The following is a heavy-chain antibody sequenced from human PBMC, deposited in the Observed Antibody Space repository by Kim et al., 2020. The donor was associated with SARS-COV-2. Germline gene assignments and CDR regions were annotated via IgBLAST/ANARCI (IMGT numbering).Heavy chain of an antibody. D-gene: IGHD3-22*01. CDR3: GRDDYDSSGQVDY. J-gene: IGHJ4*02. CDR2: ISAYNGNT. V-gene: IGHV1-18*01. CDR1: GYTFNRYG. Sequence: ASVKVSCKASGYTFNRYGITWIRQAPGQGLEWMGWISAYNGNTNYAQKLQGRVTMTTDTYTRTAYMELRSLRSDDTAVYYCGRDDYDSSGQVDYWGQGTLVTVSS.